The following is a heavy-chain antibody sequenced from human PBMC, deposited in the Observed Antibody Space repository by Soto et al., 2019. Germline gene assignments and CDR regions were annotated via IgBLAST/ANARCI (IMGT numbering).Heavy chain of an antibody. V-gene: IGHV3-7*01. Sequence: PGGSLRLSCEASGFTLSSYWMSWIRQAPGKGLEWVANTRQDGGQSYLVDSVQGRFTISRDNAKNSVYLQMNGLRAEDTAVYYCVRDGGTGWHFDSWGQGTLVTVSS. CDR2: TRQDGGQS. J-gene: IGHJ4*02. CDR1: GFTLSSYW. CDR3: VRDGGTGWHFDS. D-gene: IGHD6-19*01.